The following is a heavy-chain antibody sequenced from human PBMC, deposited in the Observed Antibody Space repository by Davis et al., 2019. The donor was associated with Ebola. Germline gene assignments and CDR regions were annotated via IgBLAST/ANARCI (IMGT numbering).Heavy chain of an antibody. V-gene: IGHV3-30*03. CDR3: ARWNGNYPIYCLDY. D-gene: IGHD1-7*01. CDR2: ISDDGTYK. Sequence: PGGSLRLSCAGSGSSFSTHGMHWVRQAPGKGLEWVAVISDDGTYKYYADSLKGRFTISKDNSKNTLYLQMNSLRPEDTAVYYCARWNGNYPIYCLDYWGQGTPVTVS. J-gene: IGHJ4*02. CDR1: GSSFSTHG.